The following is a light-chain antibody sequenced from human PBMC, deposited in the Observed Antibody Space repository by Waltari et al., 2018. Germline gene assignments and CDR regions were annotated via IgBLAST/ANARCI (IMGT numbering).Light chain of an antibody. CDR2: YHT. J-gene: IGLJ3*02. V-gene: IGLV3-21*04. CDR3: QVWDSSRAQVL. CDR1: NIGSHS. Sequence: SYVLAQPPSVSVAPGQTARITCGINNIGSHSVHWCQQRPGQGPVVVIYYHTDRPSGIPERFSGSNSGDTATLTTSRVEAGDEADYYCQVWDSSRAQVLFGGGTRLAVL.